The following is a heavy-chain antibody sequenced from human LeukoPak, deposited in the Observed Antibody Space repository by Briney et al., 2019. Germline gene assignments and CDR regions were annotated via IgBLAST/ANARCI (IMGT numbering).Heavy chain of an antibody. J-gene: IGHJ5*02. CDR1: GFTVSSNY. Sequence: GGSLRLSCAASGFTVSSNYMSWVRQAPGKGLEWVSVIYSGGSTHYADSVKGRFTISRDNSKNTLYLQMNSLRAEDTAVYYCAREGCSSTSCFPHNWFDPWGQGTLVTVSS. V-gene: IGHV3-66*01. D-gene: IGHD2-2*01. CDR2: IYSGGST. CDR3: AREGCSSTSCFPHNWFDP.